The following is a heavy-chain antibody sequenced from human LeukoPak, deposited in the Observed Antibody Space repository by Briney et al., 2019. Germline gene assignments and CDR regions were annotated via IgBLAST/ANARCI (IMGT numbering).Heavy chain of an antibody. J-gene: IGHJ4*02. Sequence: GGSLRLSCATSGFTFVDYGLSWVRRAPGKGLEWLCAINYNGAITDYADSVKGRFTISRDNAKNSLYLRVDSLRAEDAALYYCARDRLGPSFSVSHFDLWGQGTLVTVSS. CDR3: ARDRLGPSFSVSHFDL. CDR2: INYNGAIT. V-gene: IGHV3-20*04. CDR1: GFTFVDYG. D-gene: IGHD3-3*02.